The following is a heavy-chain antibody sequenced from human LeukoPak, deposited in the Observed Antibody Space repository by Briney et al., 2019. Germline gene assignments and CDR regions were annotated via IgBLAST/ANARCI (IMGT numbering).Heavy chain of an antibody. CDR3: ARDKPYYDFWSGYDY. J-gene: IGHJ4*02. D-gene: IGHD3-3*01. V-gene: IGHV1-69*06. Sequence: SVKVSCKASGGTFSSYAISWVRQAPGQGLEWMGGIIPIFGTANYAQKFQGRVTITADKSTSTAYMELSSLRSEDTDVYYCARDKPYYDFWSGYDYWGQGTLVTVSS. CDR2: IIPIFGTA. CDR1: GGTFSSYA.